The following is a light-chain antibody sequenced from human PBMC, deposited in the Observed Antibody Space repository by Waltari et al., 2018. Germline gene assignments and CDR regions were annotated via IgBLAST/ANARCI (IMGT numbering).Light chain of an antibody. Sequence: EIVLTQSPGTLSVSPGERVTVSCRASQTITGSWLTWYHQKPGQAPRLLIYGASHRAPGIPDRFSGSGSRTDFTLTISRLEPEDSAVYYCQQYDGSVVTFGGGTKVEIK. CDR2: GAS. CDR1: QTITGSW. CDR3: QQYDGSVVT. J-gene: IGKJ4*01. V-gene: IGKV3-20*01.